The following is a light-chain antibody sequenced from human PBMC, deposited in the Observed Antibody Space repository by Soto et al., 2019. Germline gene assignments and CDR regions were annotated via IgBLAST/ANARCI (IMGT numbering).Light chain of an antibody. J-gene: IGLJ2*01. CDR1: SSDVGSYNL. CDR2: EGS. V-gene: IGLV2-23*01. CDR3: CSYAGSSTHVV. Sequence: QSALTQPASVSGSPGQSITISCTGTSSDVGSYNLVSWYQQHPGKAPKLMIYEGSKRPSGVSNRFSGSKSGNTASLTISGLQAEDEAHYCCCSYAGSSTHVVFGGGTKLTV.